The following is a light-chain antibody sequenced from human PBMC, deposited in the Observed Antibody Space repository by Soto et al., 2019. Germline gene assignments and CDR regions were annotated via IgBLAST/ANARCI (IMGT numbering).Light chain of an antibody. J-gene: IGKJ1*01. CDR3: QYYGSSPWT. V-gene: IGKV3-20*01. CDR2: SAS. Sequence: EIVLPQSPGTLSLSPGERAPPSCGASQSVNPYYLAWYQQKPGQAPRLLIYSASSRATGIPDRFSGSGSGTDFTLTISRLEPEDFVVYYCQYYGSSPWTFGQGTKVEIK. CDR1: QSVNPYY.